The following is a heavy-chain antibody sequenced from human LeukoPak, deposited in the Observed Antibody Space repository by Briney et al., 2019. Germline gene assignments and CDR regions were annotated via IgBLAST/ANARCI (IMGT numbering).Heavy chain of an antibody. Sequence: GGSLRLSCAASGFTFSSYSMNWVRQAPGKGLEWVGFIRNKADGGTTEYAASVKGRFTISRDDSKSIAYLQMNSLKTEDTAVYYCTRLDYYCSSNRCDYNWFDPWGQGTLVTVSS. J-gene: IGHJ5*02. CDR2: IRNKADGGTT. V-gene: IGHV3-49*04. CDR3: TRLDYYCSSNRCDYNWFDP. D-gene: IGHD2-2*01. CDR1: GFTFSSYS.